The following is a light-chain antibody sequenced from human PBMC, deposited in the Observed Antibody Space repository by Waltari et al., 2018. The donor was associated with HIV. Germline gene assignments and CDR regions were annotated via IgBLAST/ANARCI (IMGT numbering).Light chain of an antibody. CDR2: DAF. CDR1: QAVSNF. V-gene: IGKV3-11*01. CDR3: QHRSNWSPST. Sequence: EILLTQSPATLSLSPGERATLSCRASQAVSNFLAWYQQKPGQAPRLLIYDAFKRATDIPDRFSGSGSGADFTLTISSLEPEDFAVYYCQHRSNWSPSTFGQGTKLEIK. J-gene: IGKJ2*02.